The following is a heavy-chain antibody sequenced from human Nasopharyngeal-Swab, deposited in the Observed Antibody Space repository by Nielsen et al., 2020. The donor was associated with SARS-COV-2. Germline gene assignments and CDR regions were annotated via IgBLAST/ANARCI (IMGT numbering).Heavy chain of an antibody. CDR1: GGSVSSGSYY. CDR3: ARVGGEEEDYYYGMDV. J-gene: IGHJ6*02. D-gene: IGHD3-16*01. CDR2: INHSGST. V-gene: IGHV4-39*07. Sequence: SETLSLTCTVSGGSVSSGSYYWSWIRQPPGKGLEWIGEINHSGSTNYNPSLKSRVTISVDTSKNQFSLKLSSVTAADTAVYYCARVGGEEEDYYYGMDVWGQGTTVTVSS.